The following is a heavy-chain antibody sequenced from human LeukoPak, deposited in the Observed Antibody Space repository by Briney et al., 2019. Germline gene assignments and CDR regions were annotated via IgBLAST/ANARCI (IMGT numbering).Heavy chain of an antibody. Sequence: ASVKVSCKASGYTFTSYDINWVRQATGQGLEWMGWMNPNSGNTGYAQKFQGRVTITRNTSISTAYMELSSLRSEDTAVYYCAREISSSRFYYFDYWGQGTLVTASS. CDR2: MNPNSGNT. J-gene: IGHJ4*02. CDR3: AREISSSRFYYFDY. V-gene: IGHV1-8*03. CDR1: GYTFTSYD. D-gene: IGHD6-13*01.